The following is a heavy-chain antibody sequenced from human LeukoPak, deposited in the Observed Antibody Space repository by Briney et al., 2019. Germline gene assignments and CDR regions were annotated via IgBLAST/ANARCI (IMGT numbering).Heavy chain of an antibody. CDR1: GFTFSSYA. CDR3: TPDPYYYDSSGYYWDDAFDI. D-gene: IGHD3-22*01. J-gene: IGHJ3*02. Sequence: GGSLRLSCAASGFTFSSYAMSWVRQAPGKGLEWVGRIKSKTDGGTTDYAAPVKGRFTISSDDSKNTLYLQMNSLKTEDTAVYYCTPDPYYYDSSGYYWDDAFDIWGQGTMVTVSS. CDR2: IKSKTDGGTT. V-gene: IGHV3-15*01.